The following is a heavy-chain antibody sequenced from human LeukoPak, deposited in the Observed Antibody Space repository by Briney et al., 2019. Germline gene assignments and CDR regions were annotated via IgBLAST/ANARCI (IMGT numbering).Heavy chain of an antibody. CDR1: GDSTTDYS. Sequence: SETLSLTCTVSGDSTTDYSWSWIRQPPGQGLEWIGNIYYSGSANHNPSLKSRVTISRDTSKNQFSLKLTSVTTSDTAVYYCARAGGVKTAALDLDYWGQGTPVTVSS. CDR3: ARAGGVKTAALDLDY. CDR2: IYYSGSA. D-gene: IGHD6-25*01. J-gene: IGHJ4*02. V-gene: IGHV4-59*01.